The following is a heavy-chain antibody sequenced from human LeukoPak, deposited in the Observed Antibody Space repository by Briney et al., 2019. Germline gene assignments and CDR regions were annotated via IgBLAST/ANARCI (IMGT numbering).Heavy chain of an antibody. CDR3: ARHHHIEDAFDI. CDR2: IYYSGST. CDR1: GGSISSYY. D-gene: IGHD2-21*01. J-gene: IGHJ3*02. Sequence: PSETLSLTCTVSGGSISSYYWSWIRQPPGKGLEWIGYIYYSGSTNYNPSLKSRVTISVDTSKNQFSLKLSSVTAADTAVYYCARHHHIEDAFDIWGQGTMVTVSS. V-gene: IGHV4-59*08.